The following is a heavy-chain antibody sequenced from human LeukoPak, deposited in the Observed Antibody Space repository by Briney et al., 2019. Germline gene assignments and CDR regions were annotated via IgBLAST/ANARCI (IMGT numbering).Heavy chain of an antibody. CDR2: INPNSGGT. CDR3: AREKYSAARHWYFDL. Sequence: GASVKVSCKASGYTFTGYYMHWVRQAPGQGLEWMEWINPNSGGTNYAQKFQGRVTMTRDTSISTAYMELSRLRSDDTAVYYCAREKYSAARHWYFDLWGRGTLVTVSS. J-gene: IGHJ2*01. D-gene: IGHD6-6*01. V-gene: IGHV1-2*02. CDR1: GYTFTGYY.